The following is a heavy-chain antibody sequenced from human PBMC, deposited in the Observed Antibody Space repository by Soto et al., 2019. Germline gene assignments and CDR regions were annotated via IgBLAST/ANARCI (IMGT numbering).Heavy chain of an antibody. D-gene: IGHD4-17*01. CDR2: IWYDGSNK. CDR3: ARVLMTTGGYYGMDV. CDR1: GFTFSSYG. J-gene: IGHJ6*02. Sequence: QVQLVESGGGVVQPGRSLRLSCAASGFTFSSYGMHWVRQAPGKGLEWVAVIWYDGSNKYYADSVKGRFTISRDNSKNTLYLQMNSLRAVDTAVYYCARVLMTTGGYYGMDVWGQGTTVTVSS. V-gene: IGHV3-33*01.